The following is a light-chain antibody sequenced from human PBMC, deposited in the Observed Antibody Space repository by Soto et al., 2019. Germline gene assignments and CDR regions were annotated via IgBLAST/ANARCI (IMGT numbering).Light chain of an antibody. V-gene: IGKV3-20*01. CDR3: QQYGTWPRT. Sequence: EIVLTQSPGTLSLSPGERATLSCRASQSVRSSYLAWYQQKLGQAPRLLIYGVSNRATGIPDRFSGSGSGTDFTLTISRLESEDFAVYYCQQYGTWPRTFGQGTKVEIK. CDR2: GVS. J-gene: IGKJ1*01. CDR1: QSVRSSY.